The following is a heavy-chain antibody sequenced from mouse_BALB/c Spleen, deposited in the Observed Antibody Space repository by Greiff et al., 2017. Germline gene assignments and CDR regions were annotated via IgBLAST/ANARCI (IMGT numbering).Heavy chain of an antibody. CDR2: IWAGGST. J-gene: IGHJ4*01. Sequence: QVQLKESGPGLVAPSQTLSITCTASGFSLTSYGVHWVRQPPGKGLEWLGVIWAGGSTNYNSALMSRLSISKDNSKSQVFLKMNSLQTDDTAMYYCARDGWLRLGYYAMDYWGQGTSVTVSS. CDR1: GFSLTSYG. CDR3: ARDGWLRLGYYAMDY. D-gene: IGHD2-2*01. V-gene: IGHV2-9*02.